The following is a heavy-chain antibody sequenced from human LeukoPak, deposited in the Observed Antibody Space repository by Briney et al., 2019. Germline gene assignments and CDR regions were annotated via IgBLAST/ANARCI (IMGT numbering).Heavy chain of an antibody. Sequence: GGSLRLSCATSGFTFTGYGMHWVRQAPGKGLEWVALIWYDGSNKYYADSVKGRFTISRDNSKNTLDLQMNSLRAEDTAVYYCARDAYDDDESGYYYYGMDVWGRGTTVTVSS. D-gene: IGHD4-17*01. CDR1: GFTFTGYG. CDR3: ARDAYDDDESGYYYYGMDV. V-gene: IGHV3-33*01. J-gene: IGHJ6*02. CDR2: IWYDGSNK.